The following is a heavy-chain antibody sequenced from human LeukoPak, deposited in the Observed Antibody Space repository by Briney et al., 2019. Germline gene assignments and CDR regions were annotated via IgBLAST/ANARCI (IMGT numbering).Heavy chain of an antibody. J-gene: IGHJ5*02. CDR2: IRSKAYGGTT. CDR1: GDSFAGYA. V-gene: IGHV3-49*04. D-gene: IGHD4-11*01. CDR3: TRVGYSNSLNWFDP. Sequence: GRSLRLSCTASGDSFAGYAMSWARQAPGKGLEWVGLIRSKAYGGTTEYAASVKGRFTISRDDSKSMAYLEVNSLKTEDTAVYYLTRVGYSNSLNWFDPSGQGTLVTVSS.